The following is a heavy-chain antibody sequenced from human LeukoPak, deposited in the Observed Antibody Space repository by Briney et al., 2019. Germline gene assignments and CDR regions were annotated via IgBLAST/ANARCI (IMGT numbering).Heavy chain of an antibody. CDR2: IYYSGST. D-gene: IGHD3-10*01. CDR3: AREMVRGVIIGLDY. CDR1: GGSISSGDYY. V-gene: IGHV4-30-4*01. Sequence: SQTLSLTCTVSGGSISSGDYYWSWIRQPPGEGLEWIGYIYYSGSTYYNPSLKSRVTISVDTSKNQFSLKLSSVTAADTAVYYCAREMVRGVIIGLDYWGQGTLVTVSS. J-gene: IGHJ4*02.